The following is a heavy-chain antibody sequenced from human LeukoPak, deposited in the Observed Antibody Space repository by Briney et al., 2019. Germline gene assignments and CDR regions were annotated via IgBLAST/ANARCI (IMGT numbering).Heavy chain of an antibody. J-gene: IGHJ3*02. CDR1: GFTFSSYA. Sequence: TGGSLRLSCAASGFTFSSYAMSWVRQAPGKGLEWVSAISGSGGSTQYADSVQGRFAISRDNSKNTLYLQMNSLRVEDTAVYFCARDPNGDYIGTFDMWGRGTMVSVSS. V-gene: IGHV3-23*01. CDR2: ISGSGGST. D-gene: IGHD4-17*01. CDR3: ARDPNGDYIGTFDM.